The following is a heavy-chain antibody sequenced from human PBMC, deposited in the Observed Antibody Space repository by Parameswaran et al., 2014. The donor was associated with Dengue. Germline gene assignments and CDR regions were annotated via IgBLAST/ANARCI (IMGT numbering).Heavy chain of an antibody. CDR2: INPNSGGT. CDR3: ARGLTYVAVAGTAPEY. Sequence: ASVKVSCKASGYTFTGYYMHWVRQAPGQGLEWMGWINPNSGGTNYAQKFQGRVTMTRDTSISTAYMELSRLTSDDTAVYFCARGLTYVAVAGTAPEYWGQGTLVTVSS. CDR1: GYTFTGYY. V-gene: IGHV1-2*02. J-gene: IGHJ4*02. D-gene: IGHD6-19*01.